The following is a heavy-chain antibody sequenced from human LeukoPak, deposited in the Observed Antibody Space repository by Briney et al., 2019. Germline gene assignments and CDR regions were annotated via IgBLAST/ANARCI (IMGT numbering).Heavy chain of an antibody. CDR3: ARLNLGEMAYFDS. Sequence: GGSLRLSCAASGFIFSSYVMGWVRQAPGKGLEWVSSISVGGGDTFASDSVKGRFTITRENSKNTLYLQMTGLRVEDTAVYFCARLNLGEMAYFDSWGQGTLVTVSS. CDR2: ISVGGGDT. D-gene: IGHD3-16*01. J-gene: IGHJ4*02. CDR1: GFIFSSYV. V-gene: IGHV3-23*01.